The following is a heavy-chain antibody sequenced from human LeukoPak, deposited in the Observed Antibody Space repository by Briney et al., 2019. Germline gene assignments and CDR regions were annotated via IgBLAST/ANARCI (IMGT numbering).Heavy chain of an antibody. CDR3: ARDRVYSSSWHNWFDP. D-gene: IGHD6-13*01. CDR2: INPNSGGT. J-gene: IGHJ5*02. V-gene: IGHV1-2*02. Sequence: ASVKVSCKAPGYTFTGYYMHWVRQAPGQGLEWMGWINPNSGGTNYAQKFQGRVTMTRDTSISTAYMELSRLRSDDTAVYYCARDRVYSSSWHNWFDPWGQGTLVTVSS. CDR1: GYTFTGYY.